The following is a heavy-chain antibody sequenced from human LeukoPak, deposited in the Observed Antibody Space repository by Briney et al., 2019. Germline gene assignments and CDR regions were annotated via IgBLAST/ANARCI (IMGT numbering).Heavy chain of an antibody. D-gene: IGHD6-19*01. V-gene: IGHV1-2*02. CDR1: GYTFTGYY. CDR3: ARDRSSGWPNDY. CDR2: INPNSGGT. Sequence: ASVKVSCKASGYTFTGYYMHWVRQAPGQGLEWMGWINPNSGGTNYAQKFQGRVTMTRDTSINTAYMELSRLRSDDTAVYYCARDRSSGWPNDYWGQGTLVTVSS. J-gene: IGHJ4*02.